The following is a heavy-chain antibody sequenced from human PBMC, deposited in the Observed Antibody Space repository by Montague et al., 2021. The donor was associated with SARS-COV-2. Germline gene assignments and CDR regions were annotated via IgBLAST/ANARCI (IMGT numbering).Heavy chain of an antibody. D-gene: IGHD6-19*01. CDR1: GFTFSSYS. CDR3: AGNLGSGWAFFDY. J-gene: IGHJ4*02. V-gene: IGHV3-21*01. Sequence: SLRLSCAASGFTFSSYSMNWVRQAPGKGLEWVSSISSSSSYIYYADSVKGRFTISRDNAKNSLYLQMNSPRAEDTAVYYCAGNLGSGWAFFDYWGQGTLVTVSS. CDR2: ISSSSSYI.